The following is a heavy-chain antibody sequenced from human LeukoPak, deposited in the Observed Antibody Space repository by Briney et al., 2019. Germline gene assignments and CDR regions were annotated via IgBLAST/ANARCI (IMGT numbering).Heavy chain of an antibody. D-gene: IGHD3-22*01. CDR2: INHSGST. V-gene: IGHV4-34*01. CDR3: ARRKYTYYYDSSGPRSQFDY. J-gene: IGHJ4*02. CDR1: GGSFSGYY. Sequence: SETLSLTCAVYGGSFSGYYWSWIRQPPGKGLEWIGEINHSGSTNYNPSLKSRVTISVDTSKNQFSLKLSSVTAADTAVYYCARRKYTYYYDSSGPRSQFDYWGQGTLVTVSS.